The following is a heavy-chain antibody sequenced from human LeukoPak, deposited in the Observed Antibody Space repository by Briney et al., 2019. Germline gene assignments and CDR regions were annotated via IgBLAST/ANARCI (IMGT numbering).Heavy chain of an antibody. CDR2: IGTAGDT. V-gene: IGHV3-13*01. CDR1: GFTFSSYD. J-gene: IGHJ3*02. Sequence: GGSLRLSCAASGFTFSSYDMHWVRQATGKGLEWVSAIGTAGDTYYPGSVKGRFTISRENAKNSLYLQMNSLRAGDTAVYYCARDGYDSGAFDIWGQGTMVTVSS. D-gene: IGHD3-22*01. CDR3: ARDGYDSGAFDI.